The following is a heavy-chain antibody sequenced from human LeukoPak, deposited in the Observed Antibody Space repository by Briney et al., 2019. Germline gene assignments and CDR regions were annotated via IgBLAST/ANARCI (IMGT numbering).Heavy chain of an antibody. CDR2: VSNDGSDT. CDR3: ARDGDYINYYYYGVDV. Sequence: PGGSLRLFCAASGFTFSTYAMHWVRQAPGRGLEWVTFVSNDGSDTYYADSVKGRFSVSRDNSKNTLYLQMNSLRVEDTAVYYCARDGDYINYYYYGVDVWGKGTTVTVSS. J-gene: IGHJ6*04. CDR1: GFTFSTYA. V-gene: IGHV3-30*04. D-gene: IGHD4-11*01.